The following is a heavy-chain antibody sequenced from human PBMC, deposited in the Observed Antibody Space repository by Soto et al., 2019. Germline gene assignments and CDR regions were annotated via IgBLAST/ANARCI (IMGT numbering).Heavy chain of an antibody. V-gene: IGHV4-61*01. D-gene: IGHD2-2*01. CDR3: ARDYDSFDH. CDR1: GGSFKSGSYY. J-gene: IGHJ4*02. CDR2: VYHTGRT. Sequence: QVLLQESGPGLVRPSETLSLTCTVSGGSFKSGSYYWSWIRQPPGKGLEWVGYVYHTGRTSYNPSIKSRVTISADMSKNQFSLELTSVTAADTAVYYCARDYDSFDHWGQGSLVTVSS.